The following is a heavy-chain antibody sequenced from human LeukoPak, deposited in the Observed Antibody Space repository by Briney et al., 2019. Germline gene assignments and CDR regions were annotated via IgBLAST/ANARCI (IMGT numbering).Heavy chain of an antibody. CDR3: ARGYSSSWYFVGVWYFDY. CDR2: ISSSGSTI. V-gene: IGHV3-11*01. J-gene: IGHJ4*02. Sequence: GGSLRLSCAASGFTFSDYYMSWIRQAPGKGLEWVSYISSSGSTIYYADSVKGRFTISRDNAKNSLYLQMNSLRAEDTAVYYCARGYSSSWYFVGVWYFDYWGQGTLVTVSS. CDR1: GFTFSDYY. D-gene: IGHD6-13*01.